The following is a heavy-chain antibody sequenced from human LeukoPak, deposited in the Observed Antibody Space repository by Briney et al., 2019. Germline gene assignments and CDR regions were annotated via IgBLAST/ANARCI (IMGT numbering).Heavy chain of an antibody. CDR1: GGSISSYY. CDR2: IHYSGTT. D-gene: IGHD3-22*01. V-gene: IGHV4-59*12. J-gene: IGHJ4*02. CDR3: ARALYDSSGYYYLWYFDY. Sequence: SETLSLTCTVSGGSISSYYWSWIRQPPGKELEWIGYIHYSGTTNYNPSLKSRVTISVDTSKNQFSLKLSSVTAADTAVYYCARALYDSSGYYYLWYFDYWGQGTLVTVSS.